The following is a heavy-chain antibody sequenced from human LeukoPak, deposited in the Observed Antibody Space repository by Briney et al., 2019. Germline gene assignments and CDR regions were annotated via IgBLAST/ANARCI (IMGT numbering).Heavy chain of an antibody. CDR2: IYTSGNT. CDR3: ARGDYGDSLNYYYYYGMDV. J-gene: IGHJ6*02. V-gene: IGHV4-4*07. CDR1: GGSISRYY. D-gene: IGHD4-17*01. Sequence: PSETLSLTCSVSGGSISRYYWSWIRQPAGKGLEWIGRIYTSGNTNYNPSLKSRVTMSVDMSRNQFSLNLRSVTGADTAVYYCARGDYGDSLNYYYYYGMDVWGQGTTVTVSS.